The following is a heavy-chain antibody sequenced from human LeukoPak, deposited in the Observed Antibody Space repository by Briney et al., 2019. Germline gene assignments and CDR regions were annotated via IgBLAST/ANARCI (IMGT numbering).Heavy chain of an antibody. D-gene: IGHD3-22*01. CDR3: ARDLTPYYYDSSPPIDY. CDR2: IWYDGSNK. V-gene: IGHV3-33*01. CDR1: GFTFSSYG. Sequence: SGGSLRLSCAASGFTFSSYGMHWVRQAPGKGLEWVAVIWYDGSNKYYADSVKGRFTISRDNSKNTLYLQMNSLRAEDTAVYYCARDLTPYYYDSSPPIDYWGQGTLVTVSS. J-gene: IGHJ4*02.